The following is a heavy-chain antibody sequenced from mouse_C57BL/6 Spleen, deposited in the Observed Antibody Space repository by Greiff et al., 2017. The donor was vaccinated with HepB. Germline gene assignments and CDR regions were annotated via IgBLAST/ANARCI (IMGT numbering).Heavy chain of an antibody. D-gene: IGHD2-10*02. Sequence: QVQLQQPGAELVKPGASVKLSCKASGYTFTSYWMQRVKQRPGQGLEWIGEIDPSDSYTNYNQKFKGKATLTVDTSSSTAYMQLSSLTSEDSAVYYCARGVWSYYFDYWGQGTTLTVSS. J-gene: IGHJ2*01. V-gene: IGHV1-50*01. CDR1: GYTFTSYW. CDR2: IDPSDSYT. CDR3: ARGVWSYYFDY.